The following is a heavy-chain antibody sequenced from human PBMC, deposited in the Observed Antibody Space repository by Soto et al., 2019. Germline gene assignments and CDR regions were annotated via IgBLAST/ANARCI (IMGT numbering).Heavy chain of an antibody. CDR3: ARLGHTTRIVAPGTGGDH. Sequence: PGGSLRLSCVASGFIPSDYTMNWVRQAPGKGLEWVSLISSSSSFRYYPDSVKGRFTISRDNAKNSLFLQMNSLRAEDAAVYYCARLGHTTRIVAPGTGGDHWGQGTLVTVSS. D-gene: IGHD1-1*01. CDR2: ISSSSSFR. V-gene: IGHV3-21*01. J-gene: IGHJ4*02. CDR1: GFIPSDYT.